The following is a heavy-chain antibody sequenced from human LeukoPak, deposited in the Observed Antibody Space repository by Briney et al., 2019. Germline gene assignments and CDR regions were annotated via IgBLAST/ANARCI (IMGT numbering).Heavy chain of an antibody. V-gene: IGHV3-30*02. J-gene: IGHJ4*02. Sequence: GGSLRLSCAASGFTFSSYGMHWVRQAPGKGLEWVAFIRYDGSNKYYADSVKGRFTISRNNSKNTLYLQMNSLRAEDTAVYYCARDLSGVTGYTYGRGIDYWGQGTLVTVSS. CDR1: GFTFSSYG. CDR2: IRYDGSNK. D-gene: IGHD5-18*01. CDR3: ARDLSGVTGYTYGRGIDY.